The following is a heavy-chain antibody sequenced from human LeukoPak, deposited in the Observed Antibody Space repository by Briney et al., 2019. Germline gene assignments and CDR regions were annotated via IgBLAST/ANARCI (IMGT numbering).Heavy chain of an antibody. V-gene: IGHV1-24*01. Sequence: GASVKVSCKVSGYTLTELSMHWVRQAPGKGLEWMGGFDPEDGETIYAQKFQGRVTMTEDTSTDTAYMELSSLRSEDTAVYYCARDGSILTGYYIRNWFDPWGQGTLVTVSS. CDR1: GYTLTELS. CDR3: ARDGSILTGYYIRNWFDP. CDR2: FDPEDGET. J-gene: IGHJ5*02. D-gene: IGHD3-9*01.